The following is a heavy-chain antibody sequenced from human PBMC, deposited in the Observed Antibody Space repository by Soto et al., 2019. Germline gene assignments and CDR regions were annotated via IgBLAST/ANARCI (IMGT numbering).Heavy chain of an antibody. V-gene: IGHV1-69*02. CDR2: IIPVLNKI. CDR1: GDTFSTYT. CDR3: VRAYTRYEPSYAS. J-gene: IGHJ5*02. Sequence: QVQLVQSGAEVKKPGSSVKVSCEASGDTFSTYTISWVRQVPGQGLAWMGRIIPVLNKINYAQKFQGRVTFTANKSTSTVDMELSGLTSEDAAVYSFVRAYTRYEPSYASWGQGTVVTVSS. D-gene: IGHD5-12*01.